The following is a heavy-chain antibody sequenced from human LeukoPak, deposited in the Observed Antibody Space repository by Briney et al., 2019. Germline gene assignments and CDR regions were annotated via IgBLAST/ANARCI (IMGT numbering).Heavy chain of an antibody. D-gene: IGHD3-22*01. CDR2: IYSGGST. Sequence: GGSLRLSCAASGFTVSSNYMSWVRRAPGKGLEWVSVIYSGGSTYYADSVKGRFTISRDNSKNTLYLQMNSLRAEDTAVYYCASNPPSFDSSGIFDHWGQGTLVTVSS. CDR3: ASNPPSFDSSGIFDH. J-gene: IGHJ4*02. CDR1: GFTVSSNY. V-gene: IGHV3-66*02.